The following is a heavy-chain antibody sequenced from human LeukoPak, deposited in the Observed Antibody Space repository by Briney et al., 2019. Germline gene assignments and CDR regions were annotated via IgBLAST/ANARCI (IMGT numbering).Heavy chain of an antibody. V-gene: IGHV3-33*01. CDR3: ARAHCSGGSCHRSFDY. CDR2: IWYDGSNK. Sequence: GRSLRLSCGASGFTFSSYGMHWVRQAPGKGLEWVAVIWYDGSNKYYADSVKGRFSISRDKSKSAVYLQMNSLRAEDTAVYYCARAHCSGGSCHRSFDYWGQGTLVTVSS. CDR1: GFTFSSYG. J-gene: IGHJ4*02. D-gene: IGHD2-15*01.